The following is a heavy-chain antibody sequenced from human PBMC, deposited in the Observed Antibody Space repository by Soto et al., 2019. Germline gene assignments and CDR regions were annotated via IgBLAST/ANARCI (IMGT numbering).Heavy chain of an antibody. Sequence: SVKVSCKASGYTFTGYYMHWVRQAPGQGLEWMGRIIPILGIANYAQKFQGRVTITADKSTSTAYMELSSLRSEDTAVYYCARDKGGSSSWTLYYYYGMDVWGQGTTVTVSS. D-gene: IGHD6-13*01. CDR3: ARDKGGSSSWTLYYYYGMDV. CDR2: IIPILGIA. CDR1: GYTFTGYY. V-gene: IGHV1-69*04. J-gene: IGHJ6*02.